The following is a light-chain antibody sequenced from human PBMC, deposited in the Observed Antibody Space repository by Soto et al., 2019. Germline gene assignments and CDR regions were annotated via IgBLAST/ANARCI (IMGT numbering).Light chain of an antibody. Sequence: EIVLTQSPATLSLSPGERATLSCRASQSVSSYLAWYQQKPGQAPRLLIYDASNRATGIPARFSGSKSGTDFTLTISSLEPEDFAVYYCQQRSNWPPTFGGGTKV. CDR1: QSVSSY. V-gene: IGKV3-11*01. J-gene: IGKJ4*01. CDR2: DAS. CDR3: QQRSNWPPT.